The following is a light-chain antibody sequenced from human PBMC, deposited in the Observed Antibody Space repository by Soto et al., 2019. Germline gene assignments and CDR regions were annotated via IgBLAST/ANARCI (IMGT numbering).Light chain of an antibody. V-gene: IGKV1-9*01. CDR1: QVVHSY. Sequence: DIQLTQSPSFLSASVGDRVTVACRASQVVHSYLAWYQQKPGKAPKLLIYTASTLQSGVPSRFSGSGSGTEFTLTITSLQPEDFAAYYCQQLYSYPLTFGGGTRWIS. CDR3: QQLYSYPLT. J-gene: IGKJ4*01. CDR2: TAS.